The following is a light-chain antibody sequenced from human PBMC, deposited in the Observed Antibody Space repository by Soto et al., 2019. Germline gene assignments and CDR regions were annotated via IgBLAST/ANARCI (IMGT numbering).Light chain of an antibody. Sequence: DIQMTQSPSSLSASVGDRVTITCRASQAIRNDVGWYQQKPGKDPKRLIYVASRLESGVPSRFSGSGFGTEFTLTISGLQPEDFATYYCQQLNSYPRITFGPGTKVDIK. V-gene: IGKV1-17*01. J-gene: IGKJ3*01. CDR3: QQLNSYPRIT. CDR1: QAIRND. CDR2: VAS.